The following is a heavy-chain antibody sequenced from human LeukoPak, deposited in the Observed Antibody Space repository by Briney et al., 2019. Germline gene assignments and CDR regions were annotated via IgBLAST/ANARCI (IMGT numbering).Heavy chain of an antibody. Sequence: GRSLRLSCAASGFTFNSYAINWVRQAPGKGLEWVAFISYDGSNKYYADSVKGRCTISRDNSKNMLYLQMNSLRAEDTAVYYCARSSGPNSITVFGVVTPKFDYWGQGTLVTVSS. V-gene: IGHV3-30-3*01. J-gene: IGHJ4*02. CDR2: ISYDGSNK. D-gene: IGHD3-3*01. CDR3: ARSSGPNSITVFGVVTPKFDY. CDR1: GFTFNSYA.